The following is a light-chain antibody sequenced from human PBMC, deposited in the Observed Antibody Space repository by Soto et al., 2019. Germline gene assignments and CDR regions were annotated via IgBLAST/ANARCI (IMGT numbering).Light chain of an antibody. Sequence: EIVLTQSPATLSLSPGERATLSCRASQSVSSYLAWYQQKPGQAPRLLIYDASNRATGIPARFSGSGSGTEFTLTISSLEPEDFAVYYCQQRSNWTQVTFGPGTKGDIK. CDR1: QSVSSY. CDR3: QQRSNWTQVT. J-gene: IGKJ3*01. CDR2: DAS. V-gene: IGKV3-11*01.